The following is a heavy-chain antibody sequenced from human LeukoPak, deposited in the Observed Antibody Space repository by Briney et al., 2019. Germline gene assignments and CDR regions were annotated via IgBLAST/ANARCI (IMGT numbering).Heavy chain of an antibody. D-gene: IGHD3-10*01. CDR2: ISSSSDYI. V-gene: IGHV3-21*01. J-gene: IGHJ4*02. CDR3: AKDYYGSGSYYNWKVFDY. CDR1: GFTFSTYS. Sequence: PGGSLRLSCAASGFTFSTYSMNWVRQAPGKGLEWVSSISSSSDYIYYADSVKGRFSITRDNARNSLYLQMNSLRAEDTAVYYCAKDYYGSGSYYNWKVFDYWGQGTLVTVSS.